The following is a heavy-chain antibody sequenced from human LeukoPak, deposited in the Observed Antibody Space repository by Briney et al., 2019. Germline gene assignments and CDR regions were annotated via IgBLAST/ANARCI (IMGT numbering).Heavy chain of an antibody. D-gene: IGHD4-17*01. CDR1: DDSFTSYSHY. V-gene: IGHV4-39*01. CDR3: TTVLILVGGPDSYSDP. CDR2: MFYTGSA. Sequence: PSETLSLTCSVSDDSFTSYSHYWGWIRQPPGKGLEWIGSMFYTGSAYYNPSLKSRATISVDTSQNHFSLKLSSVTAADTTVYQCTTVLILVGGPDSYSDPWGQGTLVTVSS. J-gene: IGHJ5*02.